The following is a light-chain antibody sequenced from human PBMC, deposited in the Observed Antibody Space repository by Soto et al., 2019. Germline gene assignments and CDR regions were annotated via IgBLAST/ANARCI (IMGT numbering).Light chain of an antibody. V-gene: IGKV3-11*01. Sequence: EIVLTQSPATLSLSPGERATISCRASQCVSSYLAWYQQKPGQAPRLLIYDASNRATGIPARFSGSGSGTDFTLTISSLEPEDFAVYYCQQRSNWLFTFGPGTKVDIK. CDR1: QCVSSY. CDR2: DAS. CDR3: QQRSNWLFT. J-gene: IGKJ3*01.